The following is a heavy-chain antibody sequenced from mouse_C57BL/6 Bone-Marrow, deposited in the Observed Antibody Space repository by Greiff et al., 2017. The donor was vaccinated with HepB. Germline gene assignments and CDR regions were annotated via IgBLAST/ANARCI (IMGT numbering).Heavy chain of an antibody. J-gene: IGHJ3*01. CDR2: IDPEDGET. V-gene: IGHV14-2*01. CDR1: GFNIKDYY. D-gene: IGHD2-1*01. Sequence: VQLKQSGAELVKPGASVKLSCTASGFNIKDYYMHWVKQRTEQGLEWIGRIDPEDGETKYAPKFQGKATITADTSSNTAYLQLSSLTSEDTAVYYCARKGGKIWFAYWGQGTLVTVSA. CDR3: ARKGGKIWFAY.